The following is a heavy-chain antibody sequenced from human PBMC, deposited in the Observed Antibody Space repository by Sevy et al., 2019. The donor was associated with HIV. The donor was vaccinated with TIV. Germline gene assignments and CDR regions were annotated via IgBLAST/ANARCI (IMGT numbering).Heavy chain of an antibody. Sequence: GGSLRLSCAASGFTFGTYDMHWVRQAPGKGLEWVAIISYDGSYRYYADSVRGRFSMSRGNSKNTMYLQVSGLLIEDTAVYYCAKNRPPGGSLFSRHGMDVWGRGTTVTVSS. CDR2: ISYDGSYR. CDR1: GFTFGTYD. J-gene: IGHJ6*02. D-gene: IGHD3-16*01. V-gene: IGHV3-30*18. CDR3: AKNRPPGGSLFSRHGMDV.